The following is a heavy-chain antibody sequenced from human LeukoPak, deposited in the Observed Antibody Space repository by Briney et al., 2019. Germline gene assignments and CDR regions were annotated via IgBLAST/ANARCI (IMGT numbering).Heavy chain of an antibody. CDR3: AKDATVTRYYYMDV. J-gene: IGHJ6*03. CDR2: IRYDGSNK. D-gene: IGHD4-17*01. Sequence: GGSLRLSCAASGFTFSSYGMHWVRQAPGKGLEGVAFIRYDGSNKYYADSVKGRFTISRDNSKNTLYLQMNSLRAEDTAVYYCAKDATVTRYYYMDVWGKGTTVTVSS. CDR1: GFTFSSYG. V-gene: IGHV3-30*02.